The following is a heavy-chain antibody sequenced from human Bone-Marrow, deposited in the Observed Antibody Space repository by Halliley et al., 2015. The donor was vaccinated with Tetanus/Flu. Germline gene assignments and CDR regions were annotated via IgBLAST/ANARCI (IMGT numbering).Heavy chain of an antibody. V-gene: IGHV3-7*04. CDR3: ARDEGLSWFGP. CDR2: ISEDGGEK. J-gene: IGHJ5*02. D-gene: IGHD3-16*01. Sequence: GLEGVATISEDGGEKFYVDSVNGRFSISRDNAENSLFLQMNSLRVEDTSFYYCARDEGLSWFGPWGQGALVTVSS.